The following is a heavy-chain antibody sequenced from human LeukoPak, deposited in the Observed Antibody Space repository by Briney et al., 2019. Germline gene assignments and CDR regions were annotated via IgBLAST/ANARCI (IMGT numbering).Heavy chain of an antibody. CDR3: ARLSSSSSWYRTYFDY. V-gene: IGHV5-51*01. CDR2: IYPGDSDT. CDR1: GYSFTNYW. Sequence: GESLKISCQASGYSFTNYWIGWVRQMPGKGLEWMGIIYPGDSDTRYSPSFQGQVTISADKSINTAYLQGSGLKASDTAMYYCARLSSSSSWYRTYFDYWGQGTLVTVSS. J-gene: IGHJ4*02. D-gene: IGHD6-13*01.